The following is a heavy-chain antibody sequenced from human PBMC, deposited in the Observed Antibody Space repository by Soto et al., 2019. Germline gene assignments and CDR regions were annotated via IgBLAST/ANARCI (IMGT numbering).Heavy chain of an antibody. V-gene: IGHV4-59*01. Sequence: SQTLSLTWTVSAGSLSNYYWSWIRQPPGKGLEWIGFIYYTGSTNYIPSLKSRLTMSLHTSRNQFSLNLSSVTAADTAVYYFLRVGYSYETGYSFDSWGQGTLVTVSS. D-gene: IGHD5-18*01. CDR1: AGSLSNYY. J-gene: IGHJ4*01. CDR2: IYYTGST. CDR3: LRVGYSYETGYSFDS.